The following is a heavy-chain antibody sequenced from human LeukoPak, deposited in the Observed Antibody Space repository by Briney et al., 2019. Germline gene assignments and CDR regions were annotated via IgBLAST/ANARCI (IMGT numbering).Heavy chain of an antibody. CDR2: ISGNSDNI. CDR1: GFTYNSYN. CDR3: ARLGPGGPFDI. Sequence: GVSLRLSCAAPGFTYNSYNKKWVRQAPGKGREWVSYISGNSDNIHYADSVTGRFTIARDNTRNSLFLQMNSLRDEDTAVYYCARLGPGGPFDIWGQGTVVTVSS. V-gene: IGHV3-48*02. J-gene: IGHJ3*02.